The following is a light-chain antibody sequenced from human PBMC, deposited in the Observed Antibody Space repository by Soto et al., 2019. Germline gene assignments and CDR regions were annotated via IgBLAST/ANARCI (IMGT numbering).Light chain of an antibody. CDR2: AAS. CDR3: QQYDNWPRP. CDR1: QTMTTY. Sequence: DIQMTQSPSSLSASMGDRVTITCRASQTMTTYLNWYQQIPWKAPKLLIYAASSLQSGVPSRFSGSGSGTKFTLTISSLQSEDFAVYYCQQYDNWPRPFGQGTKVDIK. V-gene: IGKV1-39*01. J-gene: IGKJ1*01.